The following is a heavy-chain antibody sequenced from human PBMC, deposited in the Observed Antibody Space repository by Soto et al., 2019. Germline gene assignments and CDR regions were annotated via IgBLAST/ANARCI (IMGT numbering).Heavy chain of an antibody. J-gene: IGHJ4*02. CDR1: GFIFSNYA. Sequence: QVQLVGSGGGVVQPGRSLRLSCAASGFIFSNYAMHWVRQAPGQGLEWVALIWSDGSYENYAESVKGRFTISRENSKNTLYLQVNSLRVDDTAVYFCARGTGPGSFLIDYWGQGTLVTVSS. CDR2: IWSDGSYE. CDR3: ARGTGPGSFLIDY. D-gene: IGHD3-10*01. V-gene: IGHV3-33*01.